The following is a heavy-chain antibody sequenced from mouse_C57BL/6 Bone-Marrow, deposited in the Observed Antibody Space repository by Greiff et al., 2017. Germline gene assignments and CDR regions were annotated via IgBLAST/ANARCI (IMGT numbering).Heavy chain of an antibody. CDR3: AIHEDRYGRSPSFAY. J-gene: IGHJ3*01. V-gene: IGHV1-62-2*01. D-gene: IGHD1-1*01. CDR1: GYTFTEYT. CDR2: FYPGSGSI. Sequence: VQVVESGAELVKPGASVKLSCKASGYTFTEYTIHWVKQRSGQGLEWIGWFYPGSGSIKYNEKFKDKATFTADKSSSTVYMELSRLTSEDSSVFFCAIHEDRYGRSPSFAYWGQGTLVTVSA.